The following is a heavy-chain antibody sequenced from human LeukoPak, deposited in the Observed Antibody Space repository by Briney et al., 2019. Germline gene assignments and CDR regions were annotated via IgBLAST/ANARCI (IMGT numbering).Heavy chain of an antibody. Sequence: ASVKVSCKASGYTFTSYGINWVRQAPGQGLEWMGWISAYNGNTNYAQKLQGRVTMTTDTSTSTAYMELRSLRSDDTAVYYCARGDYSSSWTDFDYWGQGTLVPVST. D-gene: IGHD6-13*01. CDR1: GYTFTSYG. V-gene: IGHV1-18*01. J-gene: IGHJ4*02. CDR3: ARGDYSSSWTDFDY. CDR2: ISAYNGNT.